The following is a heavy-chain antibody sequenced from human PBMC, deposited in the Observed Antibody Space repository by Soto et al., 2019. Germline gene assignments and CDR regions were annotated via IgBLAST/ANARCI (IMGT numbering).Heavy chain of an antibody. CDR1: GGSITGYY. CDR2: IYYRGTS. V-gene: IGHV4-59*01. D-gene: IGHD2-21*02. Sequence: SETLSLTCTVSGGSITGYYWSWFRQPPGKGLEWIGHIYYRGTSDYNPSLKSRVSMSVDTSKSQFSLRLIPVTAADTAVYSCARPLRVTGDGSHWFVPWGPGTLLTVSS. J-gene: IGHJ5*01. CDR3: ARPLRVTGDGSHWFVP.